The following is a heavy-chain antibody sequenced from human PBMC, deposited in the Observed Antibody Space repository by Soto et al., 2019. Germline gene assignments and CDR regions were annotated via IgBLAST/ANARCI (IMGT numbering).Heavy chain of an antibody. D-gene: IGHD4-17*01. V-gene: IGHV3-21*01. CDR2: ISSSSSHI. J-gene: IGHJ6*02. CDR3: ARDDPTVPFELYYYGMEV. CDR1: VFTFSSYS. Sequence: GGSLRLSCAASVFTFSSYSMNLVRQSPGKGLEWVSSISSSSSHIYYADSVKGRFTISRDNAKNSLYLQMNSLRAEDTAVYCCARDDPTVPFELYYYGMEVWGQGTTVTVSS.